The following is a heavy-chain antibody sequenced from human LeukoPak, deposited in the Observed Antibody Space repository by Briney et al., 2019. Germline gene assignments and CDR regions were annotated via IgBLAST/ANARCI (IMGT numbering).Heavy chain of an antibody. CDR1: GFTFSSYG. V-gene: IGHV3-30*18. D-gene: IGHD3-22*01. J-gene: IGHJ4*02. Sequence: GGSLRLSCAASGFTFSSYGMHWVRQAPGKGLEWVAVISYDGSNKYYADSVKGRFTISRDNSKNTLYLQMNSLRAEDTAVYHCAKDAIIYYYDSSGYYMDYWGQGTLVTVSS. CDR3: AKDAIIYYYDSSGYYMDY. CDR2: ISYDGSNK.